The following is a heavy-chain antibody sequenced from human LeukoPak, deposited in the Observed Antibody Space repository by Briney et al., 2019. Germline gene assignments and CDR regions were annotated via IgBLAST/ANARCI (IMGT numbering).Heavy chain of an antibody. V-gene: IGHV4-34*01. CDR1: GGSFSGYY. CDR2: INHSGST. Sequence: SETLSLTCAVYGGSFSGYYWSWIRQPPGKGLEWIGEINHSGSTNYNPSLKSRVTISVDTSKNQFSLKLSSVTAADTAVYYCARGFLTPAAADYWGQGTLVTVSS. D-gene: IGHD6-13*01. J-gene: IGHJ4*02. CDR3: ARGFLTPAAADY.